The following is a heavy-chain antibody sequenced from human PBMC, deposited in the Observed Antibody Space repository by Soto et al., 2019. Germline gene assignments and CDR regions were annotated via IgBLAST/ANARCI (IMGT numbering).Heavy chain of an antibody. CDR2: IKQDGSEK. Sequence: EVQLVESGGGLVQPGGSLRLSCAASGFTFVGYWMSWVRQAPGKGLEWVANIKQDGSEKYYVDSVKGRFTISRDNAKNSPYLQMDSLRAEDTAVYYCARDRGCGGGSCSNFDYWGQGTLVTVSS. V-gene: IGHV3-7*03. CDR1: GFTFVGYW. J-gene: IGHJ4*02. CDR3: ARDRGCGGGSCSNFDY. D-gene: IGHD2-15*01.